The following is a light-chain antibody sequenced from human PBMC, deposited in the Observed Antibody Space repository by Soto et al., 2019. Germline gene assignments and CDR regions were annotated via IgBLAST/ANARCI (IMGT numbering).Light chain of an antibody. CDR2: EVN. CDR3: GSWDSSLSAYV. J-gene: IGLJ1*01. CDR1: SSDVGSYDL. V-gene: IGLV2-14*02. Sequence: QAASVSGSPGQSITISCTGTSSDVGSYDLVSWYQHHSGKAPKIIIYEVNKRPSGISDRFSGSKSGTSATLGITGFQTGDEADYYCGSWDSSLSAYVFGTGTKVTVL.